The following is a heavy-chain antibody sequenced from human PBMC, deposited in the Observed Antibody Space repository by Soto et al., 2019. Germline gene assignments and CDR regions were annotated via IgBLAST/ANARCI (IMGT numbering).Heavy chain of an antibody. V-gene: IGHV4-31*03. CDR2: IYYSGST. CDR3: ARGVTYYYDSSGYSDY. Sequence: PSETLSLTCTVSGGSISSGGYYWILIRQHPGKGLEWIGYIYYSGSTYYNPSLKSRVTISVDTSKNQFSLKLSSVTAADTAVYYCARGVTYYYDSSGYSDYWGQGTLVTVSS. J-gene: IGHJ4*02. D-gene: IGHD3-22*01. CDR1: GGSISSGGYY.